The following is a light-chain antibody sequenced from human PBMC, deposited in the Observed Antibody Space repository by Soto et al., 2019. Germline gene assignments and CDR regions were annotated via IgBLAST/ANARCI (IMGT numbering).Light chain of an antibody. Sequence: EVVLTQSPDTLSLSPGERATLSCRAGQSVISSYLAWYQQKPGQAPRLLIYGASSRATGIPDRFSGSGSGTDFTLTISSLEPEDFAVYYCQQHFNGPITFGQGTRLEI. CDR1: QSVISSY. J-gene: IGKJ5*01. CDR2: GAS. V-gene: IGKV3D-20*02. CDR3: QQHFNGPIT.